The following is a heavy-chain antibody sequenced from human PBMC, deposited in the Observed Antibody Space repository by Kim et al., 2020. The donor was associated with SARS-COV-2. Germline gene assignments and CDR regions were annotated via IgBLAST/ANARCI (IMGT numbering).Heavy chain of an antibody. Sequence: GGSLRLSCAASGFTVSSNYMSWVRQAPGKGLEWVSVIYSGGSTYYADSVKGRFTISRDNSKNTLYLQMNSLRAEDTAVYYCARMGYCSGGSCYHFFDYWVQGTLVTVSS. CDR1: GFTVSSNY. CDR2: IYSGGST. J-gene: IGHJ4*02. D-gene: IGHD2-15*01. V-gene: IGHV3-53*01. CDR3: ARMGYCSGGSCYHFFDY.